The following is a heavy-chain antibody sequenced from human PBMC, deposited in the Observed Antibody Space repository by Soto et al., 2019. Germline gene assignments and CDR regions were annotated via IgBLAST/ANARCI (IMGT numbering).Heavy chain of an antibody. D-gene: IGHD6-13*01. J-gene: IGHJ4*02. Sequence: QVQLVQSGAEVKKPGSSVKVSCKASGGTFSSYTISWVRQAPGQGLEWMGRIIPILGIANYAQKFQGRVXIXAXXPTSTAYVELSSLRSEDTAVYYCASHIAAAGTVPYWGQGTLVTVSS. CDR2: IIPILGIA. CDR3: ASHIAAAGTVPY. CDR1: GGTFSSYT. V-gene: IGHV1-69*02.